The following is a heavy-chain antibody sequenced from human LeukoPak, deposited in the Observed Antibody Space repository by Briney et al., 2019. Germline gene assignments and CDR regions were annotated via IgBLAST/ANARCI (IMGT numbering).Heavy chain of an antibody. V-gene: IGHV4-59*01. CDR1: GGSISSYY. CDR3: ASAYYYGSGSYSH. J-gene: IGHJ4*02. D-gene: IGHD3-10*01. CDR2: IYYSGST. Sequence: SETLSLTCTVSGGSISSYYWSWIRQPPGKGLEWIGYIYYSGSTNYNPSLKSRVTISVDTSKNQSSLKLSSVTAADTAVYYCASAYYYGSGSYSHWGQGTLVTVSS.